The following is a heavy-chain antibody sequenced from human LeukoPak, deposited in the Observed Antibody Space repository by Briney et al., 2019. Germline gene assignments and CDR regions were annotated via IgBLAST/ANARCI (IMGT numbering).Heavy chain of an antibody. CDR3: ARGYYYGSGSYLSDY. CDR1: GGSFSGYY. D-gene: IGHD3-10*01. J-gene: IGHJ4*02. Sequence: SETLSLTCAVYGGSFSGYYWSWTRQPPGKGLEWIGEINHSGSTNYNPSLKSRVTISVDTSKNQFSLKLSSVTAADTAVYYCARGYYYGSGSYLSDYWGQGTLVTVSS. CDR2: INHSGST. V-gene: IGHV4-34*01.